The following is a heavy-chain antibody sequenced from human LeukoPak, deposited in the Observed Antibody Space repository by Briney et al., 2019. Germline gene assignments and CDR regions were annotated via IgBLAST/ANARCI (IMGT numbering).Heavy chain of an antibody. J-gene: IGHJ4*02. CDR3: ARDGIVGATRAFDY. CDR1: GFAFSSYS. D-gene: IGHD1-26*01. Sequence: GGSLRLSCAASGFAFSSYSMNWVRQAPGKGLEWVSSISSSSSYIYYADSVKGRFTISRDNAKNSLYLQMNSLRAEDTAVYYCARDGIVGATRAFDYWGQGTLVTVSS. CDR2: ISSSSSYI. V-gene: IGHV3-21*01.